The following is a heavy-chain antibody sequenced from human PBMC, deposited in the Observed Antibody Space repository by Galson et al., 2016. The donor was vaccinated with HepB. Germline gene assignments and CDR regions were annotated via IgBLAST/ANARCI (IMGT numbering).Heavy chain of an antibody. V-gene: IGHV3-7*04. CDR1: GFSLGNYW. J-gene: IGHJ2*01. CDR2: IKKDGSEI. CDR3: TREFDL. Sequence: SPRLSCAASGFSLGNYWMNWARQAPGKGLEWLANIKKDGSEINYVDSVKGRFTISRDNAKNSLFLQMNTLRVEDTAVYYCTREFDLWGRGTQVTVSS.